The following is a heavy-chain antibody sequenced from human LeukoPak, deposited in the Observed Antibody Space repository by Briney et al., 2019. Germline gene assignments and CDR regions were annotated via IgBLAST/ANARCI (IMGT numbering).Heavy chain of an antibody. V-gene: IGHV3-48*02. CDR3: ATDLNGLTDY. D-gene: IGHD1-1*01. J-gene: IGHJ4*02. CDR2: ISSSSSTI. CDR1: GFTFSSYG. Sequence: GGSLRLSCAASGFTFSSYGMHWVRQAPGKGLEWVSYISSSSSTIYYADSVKGRFTISRDNAKNSLYLQMNSLRDEDTAVYYCATDLNGLTDYWGQGTLVTVSS.